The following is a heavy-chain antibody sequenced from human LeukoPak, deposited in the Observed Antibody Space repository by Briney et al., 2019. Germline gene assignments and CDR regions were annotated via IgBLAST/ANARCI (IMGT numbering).Heavy chain of an antibody. CDR2: IYYSGST. CDR1: GGSVSSGGYY. D-gene: IGHD6-13*01. J-gene: IGHJ4*02. CDR3: ARDIVLAAGTIWGALDY. V-gene: IGHV4-31*03. Sequence: SQTLSLTCTVSGGSVSSGGYYWSWIRQHPGKGLEWIGYIYYSGSTYYNPSLKSRVTISVDTSKNQFSLKLSSVTAADTAVYYCARDIVLAAGTIWGALDYWGQGTLVTVSS.